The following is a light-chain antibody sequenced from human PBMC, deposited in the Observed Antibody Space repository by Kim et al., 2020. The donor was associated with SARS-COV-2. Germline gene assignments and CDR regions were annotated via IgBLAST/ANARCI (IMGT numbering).Light chain of an antibody. CDR3: QSYDSSLSGFYV. V-gene: IGLV1-40*01. Sequence: VTISCTGSTSNSGAGYDVHWYQQLPGAAPKLLIYGSDNRPSGVSDRISGSKSGTSASLAITGLQAEDEADYYCQSYDSSLSGFYVFGTGTKVTVL. CDR2: GSD. J-gene: IGLJ1*01. CDR1: TSNSGAGYD.